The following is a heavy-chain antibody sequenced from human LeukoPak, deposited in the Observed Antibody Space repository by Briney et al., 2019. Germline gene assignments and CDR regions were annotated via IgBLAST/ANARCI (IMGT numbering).Heavy chain of an antibody. CDR2: INPNSGGT. CDR1: GYTFTDYY. V-gene: IGHV1-2*02. D-gene: IGHD6-19*01. CDR3: ARRYSSGWYVFDY. Sequence: ASVKVSCKASGYTFTDYYMHWVRQAPGQGLEWMGWINPNSGGTNYAQKFQGRVTMTRDTSISTAYMELSRLRSDDTAVYYCARRYSSGWYVFDYWGQGTLVTVSS. J-gene: IGHJ4*02.